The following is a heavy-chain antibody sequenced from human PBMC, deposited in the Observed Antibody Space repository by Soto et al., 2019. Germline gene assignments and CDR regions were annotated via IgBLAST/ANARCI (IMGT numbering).Heavy chain of an antibody. CDR2: ISSNGGST. V-gene: IGHV3-64D*08. Sequence: GGSLRLSCSASGFTFSSYAMHWVRQAPGKGLEYVSAISSNGGSTYYADSVKGRFTISRDNSKNTLYLQMSSLRAEDTAVYYCVKDKVEQLWFMSFDYWGQGTLVTVSS. J-gene: IGHJ4*02. CDR1: GFTFSSYA. D-gene: IGHD5-18*01. CDR3: VKDKVEQLWFMSFDY.